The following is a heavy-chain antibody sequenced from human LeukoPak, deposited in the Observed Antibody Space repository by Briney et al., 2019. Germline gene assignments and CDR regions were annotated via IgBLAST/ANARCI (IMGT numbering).Heavy chain of an antibody. D-gene: IGHD3-9*01. CDR1: GGSISSYY. V-gene: IGHV4-59*08. CDR3: ARHTGYYDILTGYYSYYGMDV. Sequence: SETLSLTCTVSGGSISSYYWSWIRQPPGKGLEWIGYIYYSGSTNYNPSLKSRVTISVDTSKYQFSLKLSSVTAADTAVYYCARHTGYYDILTGYYSYYGMDVWGQGTTVTVSS. CDR2: IYYSGST. J-gene: IGHJ6*02.